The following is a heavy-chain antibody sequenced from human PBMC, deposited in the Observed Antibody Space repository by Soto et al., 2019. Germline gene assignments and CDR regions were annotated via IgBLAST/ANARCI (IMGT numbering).Heavy chain of an antibody. J-gene: IGHJ4*02. CDR3: ARVPTRSGWYGSLDY. CDR2: IYSGGST. CDR1: GFTVSSNY. Sequence: CGSLRLSCAASGFTVSSNYMIWVRHSAGKGLEWVSVIYSGGSTYYADSVKGRFTISRDNSKNTLYLQMNSLRAEDTAVYYCARVPTRSGWYGSLDYWGQGTLVTVSS. D-gene: IGHD6-19*01. V-gene: IGHV3-53*01.